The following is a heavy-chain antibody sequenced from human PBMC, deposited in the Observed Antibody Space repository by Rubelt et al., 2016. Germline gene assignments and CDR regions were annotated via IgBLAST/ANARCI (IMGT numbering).Heavy chain of an antibody. J-gene: IGHJ3*02. Sequence: QVQLQESGPGLVKPSETLSLTCTVSGVSISSYYWSWIRQPPGKGLEWIGYIYYSGSTNYNPSLKSRVTISVDTSKNQFSLKLSSVTAADTAVYYCARGGVNDPIDAFDIWGQGTMVTVSS. V-gene: IGHV4-59*12. D-gene: IGHD1-1*01. CDR3: ARGGVNDPIDAFDI. CDR2: IYYSGST. CDR1: GVSISSYY.